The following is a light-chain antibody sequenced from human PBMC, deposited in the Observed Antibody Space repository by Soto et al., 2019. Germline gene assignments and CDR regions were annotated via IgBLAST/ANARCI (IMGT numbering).Light chain of an antibody. V-gene: IGLV2-23*03. CDR2: EGS. CDR1: SSDAGGYNR. J-gene: IGLJ2*01. Sequence: QSALTQPASVSGSPGQSITISCTGTSSDAGGYNRVSWYQQHPNKAPKLMIYEGSKRPSGVSNRFSGSKSGNTASLTISGLQAEDEADYYCCSYAGSDTFVVFGGGTKLTVL. CDR3: CSYAGSDTFVV.